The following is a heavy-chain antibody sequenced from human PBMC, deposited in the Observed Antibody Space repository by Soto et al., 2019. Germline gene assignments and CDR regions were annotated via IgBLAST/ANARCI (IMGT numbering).Heavy chain of an antibody. D-gene: IGHD3-16*02. CDR1: GYTFTSYG. Sequence: ASVKVSCKASGYTFTSYGISWVRQAPGQGLEWMGWISAHNGNTNYAQKLQGRVTMTTDTSTSTAYMELRSLRSDDTAVYYCARDFTWGIYRHRRHTSGVPEAFDIWGQGTMVTFSS. J-gene: IGHJ3*02. CDR3: ARDFTWGIYRHRRHTSGVPEAFDI. CDR2: ISAHNGNT. V-gene: IGHV1-18*01.